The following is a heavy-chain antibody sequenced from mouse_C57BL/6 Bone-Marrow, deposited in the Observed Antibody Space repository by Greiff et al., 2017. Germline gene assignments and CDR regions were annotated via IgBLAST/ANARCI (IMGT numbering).Heavy chain of an antibody. V-gene: IGHV1-7*01. D-gene: IGHD2-14*01. J-gene: IGHJ2*01. CDR3: ARSWVLFFDY. Sequence: VQLQQSGAELAKPGASVKLSCKASGYTFTRYWMHWVNQRPGQGLEWIGYISPSSGYTKYNQKFKDKATLTADKSSSTAYMQLSSLTYEDSAVYYCARSWVLFFDYWGQGTTLTVSS. CDR2: ISPSSGYT. CDR1: GYTFTRYW.